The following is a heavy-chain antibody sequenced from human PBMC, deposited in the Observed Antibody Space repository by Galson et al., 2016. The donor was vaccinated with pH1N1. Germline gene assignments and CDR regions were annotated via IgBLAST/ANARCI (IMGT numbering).Heavy chain of an antibody. CDR2: IIPSGGNT. J-gene: IGHJ4*02. CDR1: GYIFTNSY. Sequence: SVKVSCKASGYIFTNSYIHWVRQAPGQGLEWMGIIIPSGGNTTYAQELRSRLTMTRDTSTSTVYMELSSLRSEDTAMYYCVRDPHRGARYFYFCVQGTLVAVSS. CDR3: VRDPHRGARYFYF. D-gene: IGHD6-25*01. V-gene: IGHV1-46*01.